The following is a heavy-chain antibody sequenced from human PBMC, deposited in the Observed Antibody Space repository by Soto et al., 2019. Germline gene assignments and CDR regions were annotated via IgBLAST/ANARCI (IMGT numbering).Heavy chain of an antibody. CDR2: MSFSGST. J-gene: IGHJ6*02. V-gene: IGHV4-30-4*01. CDR3: SRGTIDYVETSLSGYGLDV. Sequence: QVRLQESGPGLVKPSQTLSLPCSVSGVSISSADFYWSWIRQPPGKALEWLGDMSFSGSTYYNPSFATRITLSLDTAKNPLTLPLTLGDAACTAGYFFSRGTIDYVETSLSGYGLDVLGQGTAVTVPS. D-gene: IGHD3-16*01. CDR1: GVSISSADFY.